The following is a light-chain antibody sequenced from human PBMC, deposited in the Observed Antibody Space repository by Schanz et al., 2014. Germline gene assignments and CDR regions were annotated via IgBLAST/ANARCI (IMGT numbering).Light chain of an antibody. CDR3: CSYAGSSTWV. V-gene: IGLV2-23*01. CDR1: SSDVGGYNY. CDR2: EGT. J-gene: IGLJ3*02. Sequence: QSVLTQPASVSGSPGQSITISCTGTSSDVGGYNYVSWYQQHPGKAPKLKLYEGTKRPSWVSDRFSGSKSGNTASLTISGLQAEDEADYYCCSYAGSSTWVFGGGTKLTVL.